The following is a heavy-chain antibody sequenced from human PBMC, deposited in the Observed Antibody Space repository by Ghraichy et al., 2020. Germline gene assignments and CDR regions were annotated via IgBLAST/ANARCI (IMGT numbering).Heavy chain of an antibody. CDR2: IKSKTDGEVT. J-gene: IGHJ5*02. Sequence: GGSLRLSCAGSGFTFSNAWMSWVRQAPGKGLEWVGRIKSKTDGEVTDYAAPVKGRFTVSRDDSKNTLYLQMNSLKTEDTAVYYCTTDVPSAPSEGDWFDPWGQGALVTVSS. CDR3: TTDVPSAPSEGDWFDP. D-gene: IGHD2-2*01. V-gene: IGHV3-15*01. CDR1: GFTFSNAW.